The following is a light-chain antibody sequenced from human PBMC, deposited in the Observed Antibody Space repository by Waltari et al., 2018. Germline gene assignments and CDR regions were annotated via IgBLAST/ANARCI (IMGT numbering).Light chain of an antibody. Sequence: EIVLTQSPATLSLSPGERATLSCRARQSVSSYLAWYPQQPGQSPRLLIYDASNTATGIPARFSGSGSGTDFTLTISSLAPEDFAVYYCQQRSNWPPLTFGGGTKVEIK. CDR1: QSVSSY. CDR2: DAS. V-gene: IGKV3-11*01. J-gene: IGKJ4*01. CDR3: QQRSNWPPLT.